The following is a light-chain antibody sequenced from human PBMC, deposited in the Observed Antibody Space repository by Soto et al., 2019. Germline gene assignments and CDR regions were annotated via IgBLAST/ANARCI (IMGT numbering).Light chain of an antibody. CDR3: QQYRSSPLYT. V-gene: IGKV3-20*01. CDR2: GAS. Sequence: EIVLTQSPGTLSLSPGERATLACRASQSVSSSYLAWYQQKPGQAPRLLIFGASNRATGIPDRFSGGGSGTDFTLTISRLEPEDFAVYYCQQYRSSPLYTFGQGTKLEIK. CDR1: QSVSSSY. J-gene: IGKJ2*01.